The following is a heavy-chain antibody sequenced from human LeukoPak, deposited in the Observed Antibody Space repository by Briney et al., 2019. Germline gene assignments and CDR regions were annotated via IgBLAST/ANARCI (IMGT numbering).Heavy chain of an antibody. CDR1: DGSISSYY. Sequence: PSETLSLTCNVSDGSISSYYWNWIRQPPGETLEWIGYMHYSGSANYNPSLKSRVTMSVDTSKNQFSLRLSSVTAADTAVYYCTGLSSRRSGLLDYWGQGTLVTVSS. J-gene: IGHJ4*02. CDR3: TGLSSRRSGLLDY. CDR2: MHYSGSA. D-gene: IGHD5-12*01. V-gene: IGHV4-59*08.